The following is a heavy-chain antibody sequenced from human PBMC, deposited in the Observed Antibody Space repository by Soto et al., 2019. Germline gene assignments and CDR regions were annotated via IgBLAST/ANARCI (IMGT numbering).Heavy chain of an antibody. CDR1: GFTVSNTY. D-gene: IGHD6-6*01. Sequence: PGGSLRLSCAVSGFTVSNTYMSWVRQAPGKGLEWISVIYRGLATYYADSVKGRFTISRDDSRNTVYLQMNSLRAEDTAVYYCAKEQYSSSPGDFDYWGQGTLVTVSS. CDR2: IYRGLAT. V-gene: IGHV3-53*01. J-gene: IGHJ4*02. CDR3: AKEQYSSSPGDFDY.